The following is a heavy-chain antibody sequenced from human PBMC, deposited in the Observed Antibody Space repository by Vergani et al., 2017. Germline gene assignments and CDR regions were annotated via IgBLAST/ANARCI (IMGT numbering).Heavy chain of an antibody. D-gene: IGHD3-9*01. Sequence: QLHLQESGPGLVKPSETLSLTCTVSGGSITSSSYYWGWIRQPPGKGLEWIGNIYHSGGAYYNPSLKGRVTISVDTSKNQFSLEVTSVTAADTAIYFCARTGSVILRYFHCALWGQGTLVTVSS. CDR2: IYHSGGA. J-gene: IGHJ4*02. CDR1: GGSITSSSYY. V-gene: IGHV4-39*01. CDR3: ARTGSVILRYFHCAL.